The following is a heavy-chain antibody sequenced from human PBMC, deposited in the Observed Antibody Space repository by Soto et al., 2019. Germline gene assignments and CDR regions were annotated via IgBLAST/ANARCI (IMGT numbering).Heavy chain of an antibody. Sequence: PSETLSLTCTVSGGSISSTNYHWGWIRQPPGKGLEWMGTIYYTGTTYDNPSLKSRVTISVDTSKNQFSLRLSSVTAADTAVYYCPTRNSGERFDHWGHASLVTVSS. J-gene: IGHJ4*01. CDR1: GGSISSTNYH. CDR2: IYYTGTT. D-gene: IGHD1-26*01. CDR3: PTRNSGERFDH. V-gene: IGHV4-39*01.